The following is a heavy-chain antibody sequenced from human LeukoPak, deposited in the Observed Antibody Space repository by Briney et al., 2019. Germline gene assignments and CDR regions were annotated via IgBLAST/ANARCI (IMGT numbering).Heavy chain of an antibody. CDR2: ISHDGAST. J-gene: IGHJ2*01. CDR1: GYTFYNYA. D-gene: IGHD3-16*01. Sequence: GGSLRLSCAASGYTFYNYAVTWVRQAPGKGLEWVSSISHDGASTHYADSVKGRFTIARDNSKNTVFLQMDSLRAEDTAVYFCAKYGSGQLWLLGWYFDFWGRGTVVSVSS. CDR3: AKYGSGQLWLLGWYFDF. V-gene: IGHV3-23*01.